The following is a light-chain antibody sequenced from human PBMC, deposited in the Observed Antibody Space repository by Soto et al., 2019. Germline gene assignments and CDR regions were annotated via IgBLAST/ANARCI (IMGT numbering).Light chain of an antibody. CDR2: DAS. J-gene: IGKJ4*01. CDR3: QQHNCWPLT. V-gene: IGKV1-5*01. Sequence: DIQMTQSPSTLSASVGDRVTITCRASQSISTWLAWYQQKPGKAPKLLIYDASSLESGVPSRFSGSGSGTEFTLTISSLESEDFAIYYCQQHNCWPLTFGQGTKVDIK. CDR1: QSISTW.